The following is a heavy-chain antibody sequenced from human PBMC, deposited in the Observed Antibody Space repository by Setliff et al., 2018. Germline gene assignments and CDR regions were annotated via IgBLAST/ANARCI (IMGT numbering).Heavy chain of an antibody. D-gene: IGHD1-1*01. CDR2: ISWNSGSI. V-gene: IGHV3-9*01. CDR3: AKLVQHPY. J-gene: IGHJ4*02. CDR1: GFTFDDYA. Sequence: GGSLRLSCAASGFTFDDYAMHWVRQAPGKGLEWVSGISWNSGSIGYADSVKGRFTISRAESKNTLSLQMTSLRVEDTAVYYCAKLVQHPYWGQGTLVTVS.